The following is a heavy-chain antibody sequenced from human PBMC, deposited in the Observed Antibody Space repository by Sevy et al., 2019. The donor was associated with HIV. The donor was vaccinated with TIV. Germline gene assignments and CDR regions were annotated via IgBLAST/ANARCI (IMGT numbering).Heavy chain of an antibody. CDR1: GLSFRSYE. V-gene: IGHV3-48*03. J-gene: IGHJ4*01. CDR2: ISTGGGII. Sequence: GGSLRLSCAASGLSFRSYELNWVRQAPGMGLQWISYISTGGGIIFYADSVKGRFTISRDNAKNSVFLQMNSLRAEDTAVYFCATSRRDYYNYYFDYWGHGTLVTVSS. CDR3: ATSRRDYYNYYFDY. D-gene: IGHD3-22*01.